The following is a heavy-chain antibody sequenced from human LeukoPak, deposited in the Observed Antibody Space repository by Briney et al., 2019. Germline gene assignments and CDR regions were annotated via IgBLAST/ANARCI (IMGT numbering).Heavy chain of an antibody. V-gene: IGHV4-34*01. J-gene: IGHJ6*04. Sequence: SETLSLTCAIYNVSFSGHYWTWIRQPPGKGLEWIGEIDHSGSTNSNPFLERRVTISVDTSKNQFSLRLSSVTAADTAMYYCVRRKNLPSIQYYYCGMDVGGKGTTVTVSS. D-gene: IGHD2-21*01. CDR3: VRRKNLPSIQYYYCGMDV. CDR1: NVSFSGHY. CDR2: IDHSGST.